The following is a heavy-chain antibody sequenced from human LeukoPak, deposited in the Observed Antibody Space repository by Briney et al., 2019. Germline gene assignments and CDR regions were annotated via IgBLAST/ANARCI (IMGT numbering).Heavy chain of an antibody. V-gene: IGHV4-59*01. J-gene: IGHJ4*02. CDR3: ARGVGGDGYSISDFDY. CDR1: GGSISSYY. CDR2: IHYSGST. Sequence: SETLSLTCTVSGGSISSYYWSWIRQPPGKGLEWIGYIHYSGSTNYNPSLKSRVTMSVDTSKNQFSLKLSSVTAADTAVYYCARGVGGDGYSISDFDYWGQGTLVTVSS. D-gene: IGHD5-24*01.